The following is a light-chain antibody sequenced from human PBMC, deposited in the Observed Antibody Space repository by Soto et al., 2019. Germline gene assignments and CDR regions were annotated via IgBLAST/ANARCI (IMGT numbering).Light chain of an antibody. CDR2: GAS. CDR1: QSVSSSY. CDR3: QQYGSSPPYT. Sequence: EIVLTQSPGTLSLSPGERATLSCRASQSVSSSYLAWYQQKPGQAPRLLIYGASSRATGIPDRFSGSGSGTDFTITISRLEPEDFAVDYCQQYGSSPPYTFGQGTKLEIK. J-gene: IGKJ2*01. V-gene: IGKV3-20*01.